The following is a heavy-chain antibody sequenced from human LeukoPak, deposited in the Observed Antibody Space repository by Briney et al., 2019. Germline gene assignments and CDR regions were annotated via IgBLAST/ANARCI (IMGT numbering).Heavy chain of an antibody. D-gene: IGHD3-16*01. J-gene: IGHJ4*02. V-gene: IGHV3-33*01. CDR3: ARVLGGFFDY. CDR1: GFTFSSYG. Sequence: GGSLRLSCAASGFTFSSYGMHWVRQAPVKGLEWVAVIWYDGSNKYYADSVKGRFTISRDNSKNTLYLQMNSLRAEDTAVYYCARVLGGFFDYWGQGTLVTVSS. CDR2: IWYDGSNK.